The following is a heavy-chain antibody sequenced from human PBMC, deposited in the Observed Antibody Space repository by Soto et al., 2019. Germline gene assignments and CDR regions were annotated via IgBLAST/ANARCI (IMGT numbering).Heavy chain of an antibody. V-gene: IGHV1-69*01. J-gene: IGHJ5*02. CDR1: GGTFSSYA. CDR2: IIPIFGTA. CDR3: AREALGYCSGGSCYSTLNNWFDP. D-gene: IGHD2-15*01. Sequence: QVQLVQSGAEVKKPGSSVKVSCKASGGTFSSYAISWVRQAPGQGLEWMGGIIPIFGTANYAQKFQGRVTITADESTSTAYMELSILRSEDTAVYYCAREALGYCSGGSCYSTLNNWFDPWGQGTLVTVSS.